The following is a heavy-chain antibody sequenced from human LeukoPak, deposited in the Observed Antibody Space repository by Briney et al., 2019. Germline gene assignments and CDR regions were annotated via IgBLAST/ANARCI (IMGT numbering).Heavy chain of an antibody. J-gene: IGHJ4*02. Sequence: SETLSLTCTVSGGSISSYYWSWIRQPAGKGLEWIGYISTSGSTNYNPSLKSRVSISLDTSKNRFSLNLNFVTAADTAVYYCASPRSGYRYTFDYWGQGALVTVSS. V-gene: IGHV4-4*09. CDR3: ASPRSGYRYTFDY. CDR2: ISTSGST. D-gene: IGHD3-22*01. CDR1: GGSISSYY.